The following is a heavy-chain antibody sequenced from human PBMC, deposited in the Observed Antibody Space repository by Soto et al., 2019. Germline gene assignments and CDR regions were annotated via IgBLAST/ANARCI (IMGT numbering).Heavy chain of an antibody. J-gene: IGHJ4*02. CDR3: ARDRYCSSSSCYIGFDF. V-gene: IGHV3-48*02. Sequence: PGGSLRLSCAASGFTFSSYSMNWVRQAPGKGLEWISYISRSTSTIYYADSVKGRFTISRDNAKNSLYLQMNSLRDEDTAVYYCARDRYCSSSSCYIGFDFWGQGILVTVSS. D-gene: IGHD2-2*02. CDR2: ISRSTSTI. CDR1: GFTFSSYS.